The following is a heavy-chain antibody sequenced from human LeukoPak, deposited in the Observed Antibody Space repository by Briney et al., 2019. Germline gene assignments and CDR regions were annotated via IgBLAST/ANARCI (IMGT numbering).Heavy chain of an antibody. V-gene: IGHV4-59*11. CDR1: GGSITGHY. CDR3: ARRMPAGTMDY. D-gene: IGHD6-19*01. CDR2: IYYAGST. J-gene: IGHJ4*02. Sequence: KSSETLSLTCTVSGGSITGHYWSWIRQPPGKGPEWLGYIYYAGSTNYNPSLKSRVSISVDTSKNQFSLSLSSVTAVDTAVYYCARRMPAGTMDYWGQGTLVTVSA.